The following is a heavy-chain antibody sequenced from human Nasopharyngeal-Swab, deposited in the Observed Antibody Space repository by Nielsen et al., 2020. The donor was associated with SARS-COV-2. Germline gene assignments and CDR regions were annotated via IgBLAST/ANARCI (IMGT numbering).Heavy chain of an antibody. J-gene: IGHJ6*02. Sequence: GGSLRLSCAASGFTFSSYGMHWVRQAPGKGLEWVAVIWYDGSNKYYADSVKGRFTISRDNSKNTLYLQMNSLRAEDTAVYYCAGGMRESSSSPYYYYYVMDVWGQGTTVTV. CDR3: AGGMRESSSSPYYYYYVMDV. CDR1: GFTFSSYG. D-gene: IGHD6-6*01. V-gene: IGHV3-33*01. CDR2: IWYDGSNK.